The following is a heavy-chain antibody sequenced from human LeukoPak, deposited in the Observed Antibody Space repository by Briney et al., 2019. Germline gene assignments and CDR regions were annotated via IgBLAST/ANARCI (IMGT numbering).Heavy chain of an antibody. J-gene: IGHJ4*02. V-gene: IGHV1-46*01. Sequence: ASVKVSCKASGYTFTSYYMHWVRQAPGQGLEWMGIINPSGGSTSYAQKFQGRVTMTRDTSISAAYMELSRLRSDDTAVYYCARDNWQQLTEGDYWGQGTLVTVSS. D-gene: IGHD6-13*01. CDR2: INPSGGST. CDR1: GYTFTSYY. CDR3: ARDNWQQLTEGDY.